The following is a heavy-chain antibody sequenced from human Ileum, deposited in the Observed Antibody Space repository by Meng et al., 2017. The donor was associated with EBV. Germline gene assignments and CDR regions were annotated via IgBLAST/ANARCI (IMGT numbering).Heavy chain of an antibody. Sequence: QVQLAQSGAEVKKPGASVNVSCKASGYTFTRAGIRWVRQSPGQGLEWIGWITAHNGNTKYAQKLLTMTTDTSTSTGYMELRSLRSDDTAVYYCARGQNYYGSGSLIDYWGQGTLVTVSS. CDR2: ITAHNGNT. V-gene: IGHV1-18*01. D-gene: IGHD3-10*01. CDR1: GYTFTRAG. CDR3: ARGQNYYGSGSLIDY. J-gene: IGHJ4*02.